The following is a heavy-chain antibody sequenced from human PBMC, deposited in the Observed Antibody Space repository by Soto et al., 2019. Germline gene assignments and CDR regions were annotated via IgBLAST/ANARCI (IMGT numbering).Heavy chain of an antibody. Sequence: QVQLVQSGAEVKKPGASVQVSCKTSGYTFTSHAISWVRQAPGKELEWMGWISDYNRDTNYAQNLQSRFTVTIDTSTSTVYMELRSLRPDDTAIYYCARSGGSSGWDGPEVYWGQGTLVTVSS. V-gene: IGHV1-18*01. D-gene: IGHD6-19*01. CDR1: GYTFTSHA. J-gene: IGHJ4*02. CDR3: ARSGGSSGWDGPEVY. CDR2: ISDYNRDT.